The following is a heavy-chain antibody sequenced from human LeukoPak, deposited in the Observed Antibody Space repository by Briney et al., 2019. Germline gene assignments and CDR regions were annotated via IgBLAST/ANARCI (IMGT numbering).Heavy chain of an antibody. CDR2: ISSSGSTI. Sequence: GGSLRLSCAASGLTFSDYYMSWMRQAPGRGREWVSYISSSGSTIYYADSVKGRFTISRDNAKNALYLQMNSLRAEDTAVYYCARHLSGITGYTYGRGIDYWGQGTLVTVSS. D-gene: IGHD5-18*01. V-gene: IGHV3-11*01. CDR1: GLTFSDYY. J-gene: IGHJ4*02. CDR3: ARHLSGITGYTYGRGIDY.